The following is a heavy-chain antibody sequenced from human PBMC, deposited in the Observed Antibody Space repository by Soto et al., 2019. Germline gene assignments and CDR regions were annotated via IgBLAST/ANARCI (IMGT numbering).Heavy chain of an antibody. Sequence: QVQLVQSGAEVKKPGSSVKVSCKASGGTFSSYTISWVRQAPGQGLEWMGRIIPILGIANYAQKFQGRVTITADKSTSTAYMELSRLRSEDTAVYYCASETTVPMNDYYYYYMDVWGKGTTVTVSS. V-gene: IGHV1-69*02. D-gene: IGHD4-4*01. CDR3: ASETTVPMNDYYYYYMDV. CDR2: IIPILGIA. CDR1: GGTFSSYT. J-gene: IGHJ6*03.